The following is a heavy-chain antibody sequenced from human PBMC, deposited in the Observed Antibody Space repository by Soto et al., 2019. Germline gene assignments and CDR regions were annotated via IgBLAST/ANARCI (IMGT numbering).Heavy chain of an antibody. CDR2: ISAYNGKT. D-gene: IGHD1-26*01. V-gene: IGHV1-18*01. J-gene: IGHJ6*02. Sequence: QVQLVQSGAEVKKPGASVKVSCKASGYTFTSYGISWVRQAPGQGLEWMGWISAYNGKTNYAQKLQGGVTMTTDTSTSTADMELRSLRSDDTGVYYCARVVVGANYYYYGMDVWGQGTTVTVSS. CDR3: ARVVVGANYYYYGMDV. CDR1: GYTFTSYG.